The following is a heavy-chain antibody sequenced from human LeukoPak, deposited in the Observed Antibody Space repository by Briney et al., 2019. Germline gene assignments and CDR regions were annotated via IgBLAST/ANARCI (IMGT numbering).Heavy chain of an antibody. J-gene: IGHJ3*02. CDR2: INTNTGNP. D-gene: IGHD1-26*01. V-gene: IGHV7-4-1*02. CDR1: GYTFTSYA. CDR3: ARYSSYGIVGATGAFDI. Sequence: ASVKVSCKASGYTFTSYAMNWVRQAPGQGLEWMGWINTNTGNPTYAQGFTGQFVFSLDTSVSTAYLQISSLKAEDTAVYYCARYSSYGIVGATGAFDIWGQGTMVTVSS.